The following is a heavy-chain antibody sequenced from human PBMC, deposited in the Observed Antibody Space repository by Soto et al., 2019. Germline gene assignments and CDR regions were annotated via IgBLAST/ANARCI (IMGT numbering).Heavy chain of an antibody. V-gene: IGHV4-39*01. CDR1: GGSISKSSYY. J-gene: IGHJ5*02. CDR2: MSYSGST. CDR3: SRRAPEGFDP. Sequence: TVSGGSISKSSYYWVWIRQPPGKGLEWVGSMSYSGSTYYNPSLKSRVAISVDTSKNQLSLQVSSVTAADKAVYYCSRRAPEGFDPWGQGTLVTVSS.